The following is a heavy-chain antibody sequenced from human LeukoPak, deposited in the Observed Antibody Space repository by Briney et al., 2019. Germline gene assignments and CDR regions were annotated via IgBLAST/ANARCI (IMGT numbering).Heavy chain of an antibody. CDR1: GFTFSSYS. CDR2: IRSNTDGGTT. V-gene: IGHV3-15*01. Sequence: GGSLRLSCAASGFTFSSYSMNWVRQAPGKGLEWVGRIRSNTDGGTTNYAAPVKGRFTLSRDDSENTLYLQMNSLKTEDTAVYYCTIYCITTSCYENFDCWGQGTLVTVSS. D-gene: IGHD2-2*01. CDR3: TIYCITTSCYENFDC. J-gene: IGHJ4*02.